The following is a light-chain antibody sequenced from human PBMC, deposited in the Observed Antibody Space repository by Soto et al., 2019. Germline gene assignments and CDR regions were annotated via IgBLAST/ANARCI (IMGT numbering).Light chain of an antibody. Sequence: QSVLTQPASVSGSLGQSFTISCTGTSSDVGGFDYVSWYQHQPGKAPKLIIYDVTSRPSGVSSHFSGSKSGNTASLTISGLLAEDEADYHCCSYTGSNTYVFGTGTKVTVL. J-gene: IGLJ1*01. CDR2: DVT. V-gene: IGLV2-14*03. CDR3: CSYTGSNTYV. CDR1: SSDVGGFDY.